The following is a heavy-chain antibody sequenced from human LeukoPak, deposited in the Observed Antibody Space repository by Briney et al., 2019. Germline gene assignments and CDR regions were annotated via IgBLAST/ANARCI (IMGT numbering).Heavy chain of an antibody. CDR1: GGSISSGDYY. V-gene: IGHV4-30-4*01. D-gene: IGHD2-2*01. J-gene: IGHJ4*02. CDR3: ARVGCSSTSCRTRPYYFDY. CDR2: IYYSGST. Sequence: PSETLSLTCTVSGGSISSGDYYWGWNRQPPGTGLEWIGYIYYSGSTYYNPSLKSRVTISVDTSKNQFSLKLSSVTAADTAVYYCARVGCSSTSCRTRPYYFDYWGQGTLSPSPQ.